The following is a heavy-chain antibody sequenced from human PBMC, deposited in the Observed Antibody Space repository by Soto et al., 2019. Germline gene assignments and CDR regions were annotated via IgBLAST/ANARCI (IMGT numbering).Heavy chain of an antibody. CDR2: VYYRGRR. CDR1: GGSVTNSSYY. V-gene: IGHV4-39*01. CDR3: VSQRTTVPTQAYFDY. Sequence: SETLSLTCTVSGGSVTNSSYYWGWIRQSPGKGLEWIGSVYYRGRRYSKSSVKSRVTISVDTSKNRFSLSLNSVTASDTAVYFCVSQRTTVPTQAYFDYWGPGAMVTVS. J-gene: IGHJ4*02. D-gene: IGHD4-17*01.